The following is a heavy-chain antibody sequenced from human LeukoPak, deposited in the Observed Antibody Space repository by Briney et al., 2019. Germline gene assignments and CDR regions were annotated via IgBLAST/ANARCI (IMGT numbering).Heavy chain of an antibody. Sequence: PSETLSLTCAVYGGSFSGYYWSWIRQPPGKGLEWIGEINHSGSTNYNPSLKSRVTISVDTSKNQFSLKLSSVTAADTAVYYCARKTIFGVVITYFFDYWGQGTLVTVSS. CDR3: ARKTIFGVVITYFFDY. CDR1: GGSFSGYY. J-gene: IGHJ4*02. CDR2: INHSGST. D-gene: IGHD3-3*01. V-gene: IGHV4-34*01.